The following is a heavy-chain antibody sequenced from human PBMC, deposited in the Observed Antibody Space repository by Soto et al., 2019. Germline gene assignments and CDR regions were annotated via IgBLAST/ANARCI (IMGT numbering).Heavy chain of an antibody. Sequence: SETLSLTCTVSGGSISSYYWSWIRQPPGKGLEWIGYIYFRGTTNYNPSLKSRVTMSADTSKNQFSLKLNSVTAADTAVYYCARDSRLGFTDYWGQGTQVTVSS. CDR1: GGSISSYY. D-gene: IGHD3-16*01. V-gene: IGHV4-59*01. CDR2: IYFRGTT. CDR3: ARDSRLGFTDY. J-gene: IGHJ4*02.